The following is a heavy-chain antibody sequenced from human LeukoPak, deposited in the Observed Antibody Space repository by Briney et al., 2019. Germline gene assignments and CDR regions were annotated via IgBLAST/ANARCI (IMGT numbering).Heavy chain of an antibody. J-gene: IGHJ4*02. CDR2: IKYDGSDT. Sequence: QPGGSLRLSCAASGFTFSHYWMHWVRQAPGGGLVWVSRIKYDGSDTSDADSVKGRFTISRDNVRNTLYLQMNSLREEDTAVYFCVRGTNDWVGADYWGQGTLVTVSS. CDR3: VRGTNDWVGADY. D-gene: IGHD3-10*01. CDR1: GFTFSHYW. V-gene: IGHV3-74*01.